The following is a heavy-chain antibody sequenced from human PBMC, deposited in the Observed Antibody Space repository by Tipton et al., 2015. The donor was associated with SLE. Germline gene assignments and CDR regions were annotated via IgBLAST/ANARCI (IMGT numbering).Heavy chain of an antibody. J-gene: IGHJ5*02. CDR1: GGSISSYY. V-gene: IGHV4-59*01. CDR2: IYYSGST. Sequence: TLSLTCTVSGGSISSYYWSWIRQPPGKGLEWIGYIYYSGSTNYNPSLKSRVTISVDTSKNQFSLKLSSVTAADTAVYYCATMIGGRGRFDPWGQGTLVTVSS. D-gene: IGHD3-22*01. CDR3: ATMIGGRGRFDP.